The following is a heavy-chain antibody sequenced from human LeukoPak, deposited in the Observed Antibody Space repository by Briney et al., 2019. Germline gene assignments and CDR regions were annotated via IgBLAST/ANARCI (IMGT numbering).Heavy chain of an antibody. V-gene: IGHV4-39*07. CDR3: ARDHGGMSGAFDI. J-gene: IGHJ3*02. Sequence: PSETLSLTCTVSGGSISSSSYYWGWIRQPPGKGLEWIGSIYYSGSTYYNPSLKSRVTISVDTSKNQFSLKLSSVTAADTAVYYCARDHGGMSGAFDIWGQGTMVTVSS. CDR1: GGSISSSSYY. CDR2: IYYSGST. D-gene: IGHD6-25*01.